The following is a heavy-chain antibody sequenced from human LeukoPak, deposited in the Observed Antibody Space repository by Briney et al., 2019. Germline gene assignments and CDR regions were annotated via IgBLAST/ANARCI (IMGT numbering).Heavy chain of an antibody. J-gene: IGHJ4*02. Sequence: PGGSLRLSCAASGFTFSSYGMPWVRQAPGKGLEWVAVIWYDGSSKYYADSVRGRFTISRDNSKNTLYLQMNSLRAEDTAVYYCATDGAVARYGGVDYWGQGTLVTVSS. V-gene: IGHV3-33*01. CDR1: GFTFSSYG. D-gene: IGHD6-19*01. CDR2: IWYDGSSK. CDR3: ATDGAVARYGGVDY.